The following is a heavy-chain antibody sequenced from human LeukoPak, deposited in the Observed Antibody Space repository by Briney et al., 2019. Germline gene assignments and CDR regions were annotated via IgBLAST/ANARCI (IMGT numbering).Heavy chain of an antibody. J-gene: IGHJ5*02. D-gene: IGHD5-12*01. CDR3: ARGRKRWLRGVFFWFDP. Sequence: PSETLSLTCTVSGGSISSSSYYWGWIRQPPGKGLEWIGYIYYSGSTNYNPSLKSRVTISVDTSKNQFSLKLSSVTAADTAVYYCARGRKRWLRGVFFWFDPWGQGTLVTVSS. CDR2: IYYSGST. V-gene: IGHV4-61*05. CDR1: GGSISSSSYY.